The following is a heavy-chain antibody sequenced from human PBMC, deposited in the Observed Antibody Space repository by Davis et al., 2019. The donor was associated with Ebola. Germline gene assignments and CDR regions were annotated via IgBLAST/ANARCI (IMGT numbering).Heavy chain of an antibody. Sequence: SETLSLTCAVYGGSFSAYYWSWIRQPPGKGLEWIGEINHSGSTNYNPSLKSRVTISVDTSKNQLSLKLSSVTAADTAAYYCARHPNWNDGLDYWGQGTLVTVSS. CDR3: ARHPNWNDGLDY. CDR1: GGSFSAYY. V-gene: IGHV4-34*01. J-gene: IGHJ4*02. D-gene: IGHD1-1*01. CDR2: INHSGST.